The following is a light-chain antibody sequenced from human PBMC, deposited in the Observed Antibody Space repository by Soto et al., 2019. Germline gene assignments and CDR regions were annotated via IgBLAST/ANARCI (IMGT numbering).Light chain of an antibody. CDR2: WAS. V-gene: IGKV4-1*01. CDR1: QRVLYSSNNKDY. J-gene: IGKJ5*01. CDR3: QQYFSAPIT. Sequence: DVVMTQSPDSLAVSLGERATINCTSSQRVLYSSNNKDYLAWYQQKPGQPPKLLIYWASTRESGVPDRFSGSGSGTDFTLTISSLQAEDVAVYYCQQYFSAPITFGQGTRLEIK.